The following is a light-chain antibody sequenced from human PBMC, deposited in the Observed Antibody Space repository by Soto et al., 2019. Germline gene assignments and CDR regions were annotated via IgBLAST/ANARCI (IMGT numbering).Light chain of an antibody. J-gene: IGLJ1*01. CDR1: TRDVGGYNF. CDR3: SSYTISNTPPFV. CDR2: EVN. V-gene: IGLV2-14*01. Sequence: QSVLTQPASVSGSPGQSITISCTGTTRDVGGYNFVSWYQQYPGKAPKLMIYEVNNRPSGVSNRFSGSKSGNTASLTISGLQPEDEADYYCSSYTISNTPPFVFGTGTKVTVL.